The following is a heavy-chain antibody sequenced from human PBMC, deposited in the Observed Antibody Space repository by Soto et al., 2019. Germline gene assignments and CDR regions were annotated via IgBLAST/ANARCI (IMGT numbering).Heavy chain of an antibody. V-gene: IGHV3-23*01. Sequence: PGGSLRLSCAPSGFTFSNYAMFWVRQAPGKGLEWVSTIFAGGGSTYYADSVKGRFTISRDNSKNTLFLQMNSLRVEDTAVYFCAKDLIRGDGYIAFDYWGQGTMVTVSS. CDR1: GFTFSNYA. CDR2: IFAGGGST. D-gene: IGHD3-10*01. CDR3: AKDLIRGDGYIAFDY. J-gene: IGHJ4*02.